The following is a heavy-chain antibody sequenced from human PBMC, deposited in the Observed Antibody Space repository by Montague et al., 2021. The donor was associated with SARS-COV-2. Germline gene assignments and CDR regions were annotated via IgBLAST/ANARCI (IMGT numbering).Heavy chain of an antibody. CDR2: XYWXSYN. V-gene: IGHV2-5*02. J-gene: IGHJ4*02. CDR3: AHRQSRQWLAGGYFDY. CDR1: GFSLSTSGVC. Sequence: PALVTPTQTLTLTCTFSGFSLSTSGVCVGWIRQPPGKALEWLARXYWXSYNRYSPSLKSSLTITKDTSKNPVVLTMTNMDPVDTATYYCAHRQSRQWLAGGYFDYWGQGTLITVSS. D-gene: IGHD6-19*01.